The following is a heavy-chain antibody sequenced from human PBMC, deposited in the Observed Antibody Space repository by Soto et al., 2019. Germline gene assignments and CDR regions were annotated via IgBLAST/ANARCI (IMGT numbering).Heavy chain of an antibody. Sequence: ASVKVSCKASGYTFTSYGISWVRQAPGQGLEWMGWISAYNGNTNYAQKLQGRGTMTTDTSTSTAYMELRSLRSDDTAVYYCAREGVLRYFDWYPGLDPWGQGTLVTVSS. V-gene: IGHV1-18*04. D-gene: IGHD3-9*01. CDR2: ISAYNGNT. CDR3: AREGVLRYFDWYPGLDP. J-gene: IGHJ5*02. CDR1: GYTFTSYG.